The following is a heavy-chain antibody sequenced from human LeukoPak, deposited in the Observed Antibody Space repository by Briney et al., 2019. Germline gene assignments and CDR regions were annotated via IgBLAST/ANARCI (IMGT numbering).Heavy chain of an antibody. D-gene: IGHD6-13*01. Sequence: GGSLRLFCAASGFNFWRYAMSGVRQAPRKGLQWVSSMSDTGGGNTYYADSVRGRFAISRDNSKNMLYLQMNSLRAEDTAVYYCAKQGTLGGSWYLPDSWGQGTLVTVSS. CDR2: MSDTGGGNT. CDR1: GFNFWRYA. J-gene: IGHJ5*02. V-gene: IGHV3-23*01. CDR3: AKQGTLGGSWYLPDS.